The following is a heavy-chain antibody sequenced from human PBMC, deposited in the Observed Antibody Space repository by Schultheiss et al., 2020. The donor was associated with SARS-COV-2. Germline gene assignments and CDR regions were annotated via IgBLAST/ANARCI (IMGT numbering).Heavy chain of an antibody. Sequence: ESLKISCKGSGYSFTSYWIGWVRQMPGKGLEWMGIIYPGDSDTRYSPSFQGQVTISADKSISTAYLQWSSLKASDTAMYYCARVGFGSGYYFGGFDYWGQGTLVTVSS. CDR2: IYPGDSDT. V-gene: IGHV5-51*01. J-gene: IGHJ4*02. D-gene: IGHD3-22*01. CDR3: ARVGFGSGYYFGGFDY. CDR1: GYSFTSYW.